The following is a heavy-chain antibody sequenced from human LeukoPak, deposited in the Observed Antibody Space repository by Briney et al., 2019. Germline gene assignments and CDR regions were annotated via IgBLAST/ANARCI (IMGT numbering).Heavy chain of an antibody. CDR3: AGGVGSSWTEKTYYYYMDV. CDR1: GYTFTSYG. V-gene: IGHV1-18*01. J-gene: IGHJ6*03. CDR2: FSAYNGNT. D-gene: IGHD6-13*01. Sequence: GASVKVSCKASGYTFTSYGISWVRQAPGQGLEWMGWFSAYNGNTNYAQKLQSRVTMDTDTSTSTAYMELRSLRSDDTAVYYCAGGVGSSWTEKTYYYYMDVWGKGTTVTISS.